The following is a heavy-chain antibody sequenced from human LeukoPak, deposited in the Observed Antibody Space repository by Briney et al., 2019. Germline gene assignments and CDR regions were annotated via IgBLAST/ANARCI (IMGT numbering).Heavy chain of an antibody. CDR2: ISAYNGNT. CDR1: GYTFISYY. D-gene: IGHD2-15*01. J-gene: IGHJ6*04. CDR3: ASDMVVAATTEGYGMDV. V-gene: IGHV1-18*04. Sequence: GASVKVSCKASGYTFISYYMHWVRQAPGQGLEWMGWISAYNGNTNYAQKLQGRVTVTTDTSTSTAYMELRSLRSDDTAVYYCASDMVVAATTEGYGMDVWGKGTTVTVSS.